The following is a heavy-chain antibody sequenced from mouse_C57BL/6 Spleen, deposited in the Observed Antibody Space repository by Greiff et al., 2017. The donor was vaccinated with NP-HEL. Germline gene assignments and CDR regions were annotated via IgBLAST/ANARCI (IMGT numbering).Heavy chain of an antibody. CDR3: ARDNGYYAWFAY. CDR1: GYSITSGYY. V-gene: IGHV3-6*01. D-gene: IGHD2-3*01. CDR2: MSYDGSN. J-gene: IGHJ3*01. Sequence: VQLKESGPGLVKPSQSLSLTCSVTGYSITSGYYWNWIRQFPGNKLEWMGYMSYDGSNNYNPSLKNRISITRDTSKNQFFLKLNSVTTEDTATYYCARDNGYYAWFAYWGQGTLVTVSA.